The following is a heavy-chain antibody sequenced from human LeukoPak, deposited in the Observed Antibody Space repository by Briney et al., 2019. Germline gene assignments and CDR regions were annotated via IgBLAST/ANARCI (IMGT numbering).Heavy chain of an antibody. V-gene: IGHV3-30*04. CDR2: ISYDGSNK. Sequence: QAGGSLRLSCAASGFTFSSYAMHWVRQAPGKGLEWVAVISYDGSNKYYADSVKGRFTISRDNSKNTLYLQMNSLRAEDTAVYYCARGSSMVRGVRFFDYWGQGTLVTVSS. J-gene: IGHJ4*02. CDR3: ARGSSMVRGVRFFDY. CDR1: GFTFSSYA. D-gene: IGHD3-10*01.